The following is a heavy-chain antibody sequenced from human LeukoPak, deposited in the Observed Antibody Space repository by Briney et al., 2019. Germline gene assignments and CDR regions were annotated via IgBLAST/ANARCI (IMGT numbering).Heavy chain of an antibody. CDR2: INPNSGGT. CDR1: GYTFTGYY. J-gene: IGHJ6*02. CDR3: ARGNEFWSGYYLEESADYYYYGMDV. Sequence: ASVKVSCKASGYTFTGYYMHWVRQAPGQGLEWMGWINPNSGGTNYAQKFQGRVTMTRDTSISTAYMELSRLRSDDTAVYYCARGNEFWSGYYLEESADYYYYGMDVWGQGTTVTVSS. D-gene: IGHD3-3*01. V-gene: IGHV1-2*02.